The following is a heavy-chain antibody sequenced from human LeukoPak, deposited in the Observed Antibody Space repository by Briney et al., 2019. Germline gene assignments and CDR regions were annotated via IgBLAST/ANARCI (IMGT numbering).Heavy chain of an antibody. V-gene: IGHV1-69-2*01. D-gene: IGHD1-26*01. Sequence: GASAKISCKVSGYTFTDYYMHWVQQAPGKGLEWMGLVDPEDGETIYAEKFQGRVTITADTSTDTACMELSSLRSEDTAVYYCATDRGGSYYYWGQGTLVTVSS. CDR1: GYTFTDYY. CDR2: VDPEDGET. CDR3: ATDRGGSYYY. J-gene: IGHJ4*02.